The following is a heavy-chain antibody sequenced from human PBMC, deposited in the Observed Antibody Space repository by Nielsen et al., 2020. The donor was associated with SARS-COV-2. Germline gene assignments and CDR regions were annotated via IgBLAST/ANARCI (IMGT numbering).Heavy chain of an antibody. CDR3: ARGTPITMVRGVGFDY. Sequence: WIRQPPGKGLEWIGEINHSGSTNYNPSLKSRVTISVDTSKNQFSLKLSSVTAADTAVYYCARGTPITMVRGVGFDYWGQGTLVTVSS. D-gene: IGHD3-10*01. J-gene: IGHJ4*02. CDR2: INHSGST. V-gene: IGHV4-34*01.